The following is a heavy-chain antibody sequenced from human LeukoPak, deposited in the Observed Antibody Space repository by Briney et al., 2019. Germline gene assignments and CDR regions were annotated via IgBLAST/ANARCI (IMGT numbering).Heavy chain of an antibody. CDR1: GFTFSSYS. V-gene: IGHV3-21*01. J-gene: IGHJ4*02. Sequence: GGSLRLSYAASGFTFSSYSINWVRQAPGKGLEWVSSISSSSSYIYYADSVKGRFTIFRDNAKNSLYLQMNSLRAEDTAIYYCARAVAATYFDYWGQGTLVTVSS. D-gene: IGHD6-19*01. CDR2: ISSSSSYI. CDR3: ARAVAATYFDY.